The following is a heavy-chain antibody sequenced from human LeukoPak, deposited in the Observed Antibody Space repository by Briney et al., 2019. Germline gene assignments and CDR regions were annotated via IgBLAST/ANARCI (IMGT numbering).Heavy chain of an antibody. CDR2: IYSGGST. D-gene: IGHD7-27*01. Sequence: GGSLRLSCAASGFTVSSNYMSWVRQAPGKGLEWVSVIYSGGSTYYADSVKGRFTISRDNSKNTLYLQMNSLRAEDTAVYYCAREPLGSPGFDYWGQRTLVTVSS. V-gene: IGHV3-53*05. CDR1: GFTVSSNY. CDR3: AREPLGSPGFDY. J-gene: IGHJ4*02.